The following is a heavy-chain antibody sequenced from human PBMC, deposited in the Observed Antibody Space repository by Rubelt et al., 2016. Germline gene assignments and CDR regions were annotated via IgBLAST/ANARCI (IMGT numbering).Heavy chain of an antibody. CDR2: ISSSSDYI. D-gene: IGHD1-26*01. V-gene: IGHV3-21*01. Sequence: EVQLVESGGDLVKPGGSLRLSCAVSGFNFRSYSMNWFRQAPGKGLEWVSFISSSSDYIYYADSVKGRFTISRDNAKNSLDLQMNSLRPDDTAVYNCAREWGGSYDGLPDYWGQGTLVTVSS. CDR3: AREWGGSYDGLPDY. CDR1: GFNFRSYS. J-gene: IGHJ4*02.